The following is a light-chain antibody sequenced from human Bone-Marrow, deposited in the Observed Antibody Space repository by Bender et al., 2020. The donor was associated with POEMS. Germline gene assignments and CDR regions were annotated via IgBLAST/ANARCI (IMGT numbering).Light chain of an antibody. Sequence: QSVLTQPPSVSGAPGQRVTIYCSGSSSNIGACFDVHWYQQLPGTAPKLVIYGNNNRPSGVPDRFSGSKSGTSASLAITGLQAEDEADYYCHSYDSSLGAFYAFGTGTKVTVL. CDR1: SSNIGACFD. CDR2: GNN. CDR3: HSYDSSLGAFYA. V-gene: IGLV1-40*01. J-gene: IGLJ1*01.